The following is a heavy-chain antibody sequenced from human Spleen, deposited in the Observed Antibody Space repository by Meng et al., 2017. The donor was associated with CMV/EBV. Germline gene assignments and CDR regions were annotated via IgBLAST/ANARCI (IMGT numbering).Heavy chain of an antibody. J-gene: IGHJ4*02. Sequence: VSGRSIRSGYYCWTWIRQPPGECLEWIGYIYSTGTTYYRSSLKSRVSMLLDGSKNQFSLKLTSVTAADTAVYFCAKVGGDGTVNWGQGTLVTVSS. D-gene: IGHD4-17*01. CDR3: AKVGGDGTVN. CDR1: GRSIRSGYYC. V-gene: IGHV4-30-4*08. CDR2: IYSTGTT.